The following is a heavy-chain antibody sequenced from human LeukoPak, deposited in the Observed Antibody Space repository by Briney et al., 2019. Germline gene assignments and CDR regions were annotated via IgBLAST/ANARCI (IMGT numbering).Heavy chain of an antibody. V-gene: IGHV3-30*18. D-gene: IGHD3-10*02. J-gene: IGHJ4*02. CDR2: ISSDGRNK. Sequence: GGSLRLSFVASGFTFSNYGMHWVRQAPGKGLEWVAVISSDGRNKDYAGSVKGRITISRDNAKNTMYLQLTSLRVEDTAVYCAKERGFYSVYWGQGTLVTVSS. CDR1: GFTFSNYG. CDR3: AKERGFYSVY.